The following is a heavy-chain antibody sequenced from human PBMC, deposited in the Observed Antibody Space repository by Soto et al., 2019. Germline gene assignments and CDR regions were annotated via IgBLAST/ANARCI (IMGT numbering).Heavy chain of an antibody. CDR3: ARSPLATVTTPQVYFQH. V-gene: IGHV4-31*02. D-gene: IGHD4-17*01. CDR2: IYYSGST. CDR1: GGSISSGGYY. J-gene: IGHJ1*01. Sequence: SETLSLTCTVSGGSISSGGYYWSWIRQHPGKGLEWIGYIYYSGSTYYNPSLKSRVTISVDTSKNQFSLKLSSVTAADTAVYYCARSPLATVTTPQVYFQHWGQGTLVTVSS.